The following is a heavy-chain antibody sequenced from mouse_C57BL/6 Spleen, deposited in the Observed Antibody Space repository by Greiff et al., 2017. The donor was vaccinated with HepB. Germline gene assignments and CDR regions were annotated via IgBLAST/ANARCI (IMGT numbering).Heavy chain of an antibody. J-gene: IGHJ3*01. V-gene: IGHV2-6-1*01. Sequence: VQLVESGPGLVAPSQRLSITCTVSGFSLTSYGVHWVRQPPGKGLEWLVVIWSDGSTTYNSALKSRLSISKDNSKSQVFLKMNSLQTDDTAMYYCARHELLYDYDVGFAYWGQGTLVTVSA. CDR1: GFSLTSYG. CDR3: ARHELLYDYDVGFAY. CDR2: IWSDGST. D-gene: IGHD2-4*01.